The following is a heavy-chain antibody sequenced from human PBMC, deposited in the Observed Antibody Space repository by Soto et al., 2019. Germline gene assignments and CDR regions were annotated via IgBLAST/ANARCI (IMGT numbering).Heavy chain of an antibody. Sequence: GGSVKVSCKASGGTFSSYAISWVRQAPGQGLEWMGGIIPIFGTANYAQKFQGRVTITADESTSTAYMELSSLRSEDTAVYYCASTTPRYCSSTSCWLFDYWGQGTLVTVSS. D-gene: IGHD2-2*01. J-gene: IGHJ4*02. CDR2: IIPIFGTA. CDR1: GGTFSSYA. V-gene: IGHV1-69*13. CDR3: ASTTPRYCSSTSCWLFDY.